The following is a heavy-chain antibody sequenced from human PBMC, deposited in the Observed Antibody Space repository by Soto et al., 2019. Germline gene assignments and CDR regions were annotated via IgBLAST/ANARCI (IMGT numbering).Heavy chain of an antibody. CDR3: ARDFPSGEFDPDYFDY. V-gene: IGHV3-21*01. Sequence: GGSLRLSCAASGFTFSSYSMNWVRQAPGKGLEWVSSISSSSSYIYYADSVKGRFTISRDNAKNSLYLQMNSLRAEDTAVYYCARDFPSGEFDPDYFDYWGQGTRVTVSS. CDR2: ISSSSSYI. CDR1: GFTFSSYS. J-gene: IGHJ4*02. D-gene: IGHD6-25*01.